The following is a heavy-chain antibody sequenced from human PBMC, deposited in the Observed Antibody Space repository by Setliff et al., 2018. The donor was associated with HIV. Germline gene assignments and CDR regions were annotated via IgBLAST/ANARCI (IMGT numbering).Heavy chain of an antibody. CDR2: INAGNGNT. D-gene: IGHD2-21*02. CDR1: GYTFSYA. J-gene: IGHJ2*01. V-gene: IGHV1-3*01. Sequence: ASVKVSCKASGYTFSYAMHWVRQAPGQRLEWMGWINAGNGNTKYSQKFQGRVTITRDTSASTAYMELSSLRSEDTAVYYCASIDCGGDCYLLGYFDLWGRGTLVTVSS. CDR3: ASIDCGGDCYLLGYFDL.